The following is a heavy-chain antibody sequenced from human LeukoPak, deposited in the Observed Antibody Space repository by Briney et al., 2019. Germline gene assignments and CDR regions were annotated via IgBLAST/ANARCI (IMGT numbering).Heavy chain of an antibody. CDR2: INHSESP. CDR3: ARGQAAVASERFDY. V-gene: IGHV4-34*01. CDR1: GGSFSGYY. D-gene: IGHD6-19*01. J-gene: IGHJ4*02. Sequence: KTSERLSLTCAVYGGSFSGYYWSWIRQPPGKGLEWIGEINHSESPNYNPSLKSRLTLSVDTSKNQFSLKLNSVTAADTAVYYCARGQAAVASERFDYWGQGTLVTASS.